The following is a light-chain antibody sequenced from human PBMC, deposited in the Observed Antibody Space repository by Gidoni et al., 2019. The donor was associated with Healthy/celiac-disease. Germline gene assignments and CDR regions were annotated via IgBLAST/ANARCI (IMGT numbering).Light chain of an antibody. V-gene: IGLV1-44*01. CDR2: SNS. Sequence: QSVLTQPPSASGTPGQTITISCSESTSNIGSNPVNWYQHIPGASPKLLIYSNSQRPSGVPDRFSGSQSGTSASLAISDLQSEDEAASYCATWVDRLNGLSFGGGPQLTVL. CDR3: ATWVDRLNGLS. CDR1: TSNIGSNP. J-gene: IGLJ2*01.